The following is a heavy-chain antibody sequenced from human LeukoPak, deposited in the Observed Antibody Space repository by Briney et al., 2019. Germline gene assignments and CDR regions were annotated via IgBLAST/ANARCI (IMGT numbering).Heavy chain of an antibody. CDR2: IYPGDSDT. CDR3: ATSYYSDSIGYYDF. D-gene: IGHD3-22*01. Sequence: GESLKISCKGSGYSFTSYWIGWVRQMPGKGLEWMGIIYPGDSDTRYSPSFQGQVTISVDRSISTAYLQWSSLKAADTAMYYCATSYYSDSIGYYDFWGQGTLVTVSS. V-gene: IGHV5-51*01. CDR1: GYSFTSYW. J-gene: IGHJ4*02.